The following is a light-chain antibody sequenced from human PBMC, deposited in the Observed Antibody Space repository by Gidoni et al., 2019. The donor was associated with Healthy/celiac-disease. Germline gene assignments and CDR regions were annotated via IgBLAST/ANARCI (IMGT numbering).Light chain of an antibody. J-gene: IGKJ1*01. CDR3: QQYNSYWT. V-gene: IGKV1-5*03. Sequence: DIQMTQSTSTLSASVGDRVTITCRPSQSISSWLAWYQQKPGKAPKLLIYQASSLESGVPSRFSGSGSGTEFTLTISSLQPDDFATYYCQQYNSYWTFGQGTKVEIK. CDR2: QAS. CDR1: QSISSW.